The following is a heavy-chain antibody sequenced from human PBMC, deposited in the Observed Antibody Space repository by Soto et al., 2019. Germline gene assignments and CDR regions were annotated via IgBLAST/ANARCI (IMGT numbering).Heavy chain of an antibody. J-gene: IGHJ6*02. D-gene: IGHD6-19*01. CDR3: AREDSYGWSGESLDF. Sequence: QVQLQQWGAGLLKASETLSLTCAVVGDSLRGQSWNWIRQSPGKGLEWIGEIDQSGGTNYNPFLKSRAIISDDTSKNQFSLTLTSVTAANTAVYYCAREDSYGWSGESLDFWGQGTTVTVSS. CDR1: GDSLRGQS. CDR2: IDQSGGT. V-gene: IGHV4-34*01.